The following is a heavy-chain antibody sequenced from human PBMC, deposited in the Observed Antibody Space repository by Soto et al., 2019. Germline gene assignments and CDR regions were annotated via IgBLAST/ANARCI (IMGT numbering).Heavy chain of an antibody. Sequence: PGESLKISCKGSGYHFGSYWIGWVRQTPAEGLEWMGIIYPTNSDTRYNPSFQGQVTVSADRAISTAYLQWRSLEASDTAMYYCARHLMHPDGRQSYFETRGQGTPVTVSS. CDR3: ARHLMHPDGRQSYFET. CDR1: GYHFGSYW. V-gene: IGHV5-51*01. D-gene: IGHD2-8*01. CDR2: IYPTNSDT. J-gene: IGHJ4*02.